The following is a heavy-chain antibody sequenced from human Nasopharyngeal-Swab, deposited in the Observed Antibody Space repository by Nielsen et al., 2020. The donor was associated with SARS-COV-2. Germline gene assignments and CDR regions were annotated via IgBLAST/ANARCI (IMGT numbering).Heavy chain of an antibody. V-gene: IGHV3-11*06. CDR1: GFTFSDYY. Sequence: LSLTCAASGFTFSDYYMSWIRQAPGKGLEWVSYISSSSSYTNYADSVKGRFTISRDNAKNSLYLQMNNLRPEDTAVYYCARDLGGFGGYWGQGTLATVSS. J-gene: IGHJ4*02. D-gene: IGHD4-23*01. CDR2: ISSSSSYT. CDR3: ARDLGGFGGY.